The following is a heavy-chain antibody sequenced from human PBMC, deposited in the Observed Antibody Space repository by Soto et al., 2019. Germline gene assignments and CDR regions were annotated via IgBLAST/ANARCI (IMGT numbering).Heavy chain of an antibody. J-gene: IGHJ5*01. D-gene: IGHD2-15*01. CDR1: GVSIHNSHSF. CDR2: MYYSGGA. CDR3: GRVVEGATRHTDFDS. Sequence: PSETLSLTCAVSGVSIHNSHSFWGWIRQPPGKGLEFIGSMYYSGGANYNPSLTSRVTISLDTSKTQFSLTVNSVTAADTAIYYWGRVVEGATRHTDFDSWGQGTLVTVSS. V-gene: IGHV4-39*01.